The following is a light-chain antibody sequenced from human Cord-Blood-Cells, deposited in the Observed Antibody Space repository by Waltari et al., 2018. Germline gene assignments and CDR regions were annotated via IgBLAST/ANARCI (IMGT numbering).Light chain of an antibody. CDR3: SSYAGSNNYV. V-gene: IGLV2-8*01. J-gene: IGLJ1*01. Sequence: QSALTHPPSASGSPGQSVTISCTGTSSDVVGYNYVSWYQQHPGKAPKLMIYEVTKRPSGVPDRFSGSKSGNTASLTVSGLQAEDEADYYCSSYAGSNNYVFGTGTKVTVL. CDR1: SSDVVGYNY. CDR2: EVT.